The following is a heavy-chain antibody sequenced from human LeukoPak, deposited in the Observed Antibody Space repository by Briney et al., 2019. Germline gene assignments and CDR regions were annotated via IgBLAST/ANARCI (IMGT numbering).Heavy chain of an antibody. J-gene: IGHJ3*02. V-gene: IGHV4-4*07. Sequence: SETLSLTCTVSGGSISSYCWCWIRERARQGQEWVGRIYTSGSTNYNPSLQSRVTMSVDTSKSQFSLKLSSVTAADTAVYYCASAGLSGHKNAFDIWGERTMVTVSS. CDR1: GGSISSYC. CDR2: IYTSGST. CDR3: ASAGLSGHKNAFDI. D-gene: IGHD2-2*01.